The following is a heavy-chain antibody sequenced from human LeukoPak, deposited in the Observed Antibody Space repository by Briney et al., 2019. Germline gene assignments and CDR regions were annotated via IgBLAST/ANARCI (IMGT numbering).Heavy chain of an antibody. Sequence: GGSLRLSCAASGFTFSNYAMSWVRQAPGKGLEWVSGLSCSCAPTYCADSEKCRFNISRDNPKHTLFLQMNSLRAEDTAVYYCAKEISYSSGRYDYWGQGTLVTVSS. D-gene: IGHD6-19*01. CDR1: GFTFSNYA. J-gene: IGHJ4*02. V-gene: IGHV3-23*01. CDR3: AKEISYSSGRYDY. CDR2: LSCSCAPT.